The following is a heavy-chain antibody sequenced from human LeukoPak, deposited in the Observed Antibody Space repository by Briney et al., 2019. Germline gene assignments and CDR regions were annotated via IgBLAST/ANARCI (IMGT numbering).Heavy chain of an antibody. D-gene: IGHD3-3*01. CDR3: ARQPGVRFLEWLSIDY. V-gene: IGHV4-39*01. J-gene: IGHJ4*02. CDR2: IYYSGST. CDR1: GGSISSSSYY. Sequence: SETLSLTCTVSGGSISSSSYYWGWIRQPPGKGLEWIGSIYYSGSTYYNPSLKSRVTISVDTSKNQFSLKLSSVTAADTAVYYCARQPGVRFLEWLSIDYWGQGTLVTVSS.